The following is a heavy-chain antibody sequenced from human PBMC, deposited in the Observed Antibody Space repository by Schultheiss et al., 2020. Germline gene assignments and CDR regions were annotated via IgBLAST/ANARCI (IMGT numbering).Heavy chain of an antibody. Sequence: LSLTCAASGFTFSSYSMNWVRQAPGKGLEWVSSISSSSSYIYYADSVKGRFTISRDNAKNSLYLQMNSLRAEDTAVYSCARSGRYSSSWYEDAFDIWGQGTMVTVSS. V-gene: IGHV3-21*01. D-gene: IGHD6-13*01. CDR2: ISSSSSYI. CDR1: GFTFSSYS. CDR3: ARSGRYSSSWYEDAFDI. J-gene: IGHJ3*02.